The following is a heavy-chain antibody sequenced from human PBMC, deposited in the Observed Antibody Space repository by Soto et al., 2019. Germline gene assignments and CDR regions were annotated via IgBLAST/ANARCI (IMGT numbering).Heavy chain of an antibody. CDR3: ARPGYCSSTSCYWNLFAFDI. CDR2: IYPGDSDT. J-gene: IGHJ3*02. V-gene: IGHV5-51*01. D-gene: IGHD2-2*01. CDR1: GYSFTSYW. Sequence: GESLKISCKGSGYSFTSYWIGWVRQMPGKGLEWMGIIYPGDSDTRYSPSFQGQVTISADKSISTAYLQWSSLKASDTAMYYCARPGYCSSTSCYWNLFAFDIWGQGTMVTVSS.